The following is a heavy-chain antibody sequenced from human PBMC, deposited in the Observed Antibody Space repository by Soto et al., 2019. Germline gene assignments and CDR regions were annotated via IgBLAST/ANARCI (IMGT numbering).Heavy chain of an antibody. V-gene: IGHV4-31*03. J-gene: IGHJ5*02. CDR3: ARDLSGYYGSGSYENWFDP. Sequence: QVQLQESGPGLVKPSQTLSLTCTVSGGSISSGGYYWSWIRQHPGKGLEWIGYIYYSGSTYYNPSLQRRVTISVDTSKNQFSLKLSSVTAADTAVYYWARDLSGYYGSGSYENWFDPWGQGTLVTVSS. CDR2: IYYSGST. CDR1: GGSISSGGYY. D-gene: IGHD3-10*01.